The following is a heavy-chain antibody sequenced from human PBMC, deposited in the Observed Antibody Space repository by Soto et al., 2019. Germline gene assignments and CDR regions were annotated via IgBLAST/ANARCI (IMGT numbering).Heavy chain of an antibody. J-gene: IGHJ4*02. CDR1: GFTFSSYA. Sequence: AGGSLRLSCAASGFTFSSYAMSWVRQAPGKGLEWVSAISGSGGSTYYADSVKGRFTIARDNSKNTLYLQMNSLRAEDTAVYYCAKDLLITFGGVIVASAQEGYWGQGTLVTVSS. CDR3: AKDLLITFGGVIVASAQEGY. CDR2: ISGSGGST. V-gene: IGHV3-23*01. D-gene: IGHD3-16*02.